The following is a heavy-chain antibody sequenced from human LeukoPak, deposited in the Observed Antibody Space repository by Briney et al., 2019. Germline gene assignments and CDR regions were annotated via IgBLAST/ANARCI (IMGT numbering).Heavy chain of an antibody. D-gene: IGHD1-26*01. Sequence: SPTLSLTCAISGDSVSSNSATWNWIRQSPSRGLEWLGRTYYKSKWYNDYAVSVKSRITINSDTSKNQFSLQLNSVTPEDTAVYYCARVSSPWSPRDAFDIWGQGTMVTVSS. CDR2: TYYKSKWYN. CDR1: GDSVSSNSAT. J-gene: IGHJ3*02. V-gene: IGHV6-1*01. CDR3: ARVSSPWSPRDAFDI.